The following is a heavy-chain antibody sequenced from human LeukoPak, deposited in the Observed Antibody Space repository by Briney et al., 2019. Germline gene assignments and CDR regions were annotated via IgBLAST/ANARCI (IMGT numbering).Heavy chain of an antibody. CDR1: GYTFTGYY. CDR3: ARALSPVRGVIYY. D-gene: IGHD3-10*01. Sequence: GASVKVSCKASGYTFTGYYMHWVRQAPGQGLEWIGWINPNSGGTNYAQKFQGRVTMTRDTSISTAYMELSRLRSDDTAVYYCARALSPVRGVIYYWGQGTLVTVSS. J-gene: IGHJ4*02. CDR2: INPNSGGT. V-gene: IGHV1-2*02.